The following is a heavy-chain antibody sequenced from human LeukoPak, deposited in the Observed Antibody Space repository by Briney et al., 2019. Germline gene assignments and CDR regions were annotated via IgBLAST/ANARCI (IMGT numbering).Heavy chain of an antibody. CDR2: INHSGNT. J-gene: IGHJ4*02. CDR1: GGSFSGYY. CDR3: ARQGGYEVFDY. D-gene: IGHD5-12*01. V-gene: IGHV4-34*01. Sequence: SETLSLTCAVYGGSFSGYYWSWIRQPPGKGLEWIGEINHSGNTYYNPSLKSRVTISVDTSKNQFSLKVSSVTAAETAVCYCARQGGYEVFDYWGQGTLVTVSS.